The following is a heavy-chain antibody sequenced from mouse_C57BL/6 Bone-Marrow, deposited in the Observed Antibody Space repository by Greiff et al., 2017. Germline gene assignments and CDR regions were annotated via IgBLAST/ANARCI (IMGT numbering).Heavy chain of an antibody. V-gene: IGHV14-2*01. J-gene: IGHJ2*01. CDR3: TRSLIYYGTNY. Sequence: EVQLQESGAELVKPGASVKLSCTASGFNIKDYYIHWVKQRTEQGLEWIGRIDPEDGETKYAPKFQDKATITADPSSNPAYLQLSSLTSEDTAVYYCTRSLIYYGTNYWGQGTTLTVSS. D-gene: IGHD1-1*01. CDR1: GFNIKDYY. CDR2: IDPEDGET.